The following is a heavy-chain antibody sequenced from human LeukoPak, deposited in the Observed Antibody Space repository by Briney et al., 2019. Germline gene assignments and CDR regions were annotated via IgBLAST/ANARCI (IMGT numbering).Heavy chain of an antibody. V-gene: IGHV4-39*07. J-gene: IGHJ5*02. CDR1: GASISSSDSY. CDR3: ARVMAARREDLNWFDT. Sequence: SETLSLTCTVSGASISSSDSYWGWIRQPPGKGLEWIGSMYYSGNTYNPSLKSRVTISVDTSKNQFSLNLTSVNAADTAMYYCARVMAARREDLNWFDTWGQGTLVTVSS. D-gene: IGHD6-6*01. CDR2: MYYSGNT.